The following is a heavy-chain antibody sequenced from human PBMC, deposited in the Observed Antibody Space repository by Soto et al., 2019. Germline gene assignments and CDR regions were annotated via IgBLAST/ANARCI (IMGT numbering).Heavy chain of an antibody. D-gene: IGHD3-9*01. CDR1: GATITSSC. CDR3: EITPLRLVLGTVLCYFDD. V-gene: IGHV4-59*01. Sequence: QVQLQESGPGLVKPSETLTLTCNVSGATITSSCCSWSWQPPGKGMEWIGYVFHRGTTNYNPSLDSRVSMAVDTYKNQLSPTTTSVTAADTAVYYCEITPLRLVLGTVLCYFDDWGQGTLVTSSP. CDR2: VFHRGTT. J-gene: IGHJ4*02.